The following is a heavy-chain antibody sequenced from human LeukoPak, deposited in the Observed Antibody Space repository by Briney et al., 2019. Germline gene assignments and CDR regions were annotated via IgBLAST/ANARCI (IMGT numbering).Heavy chain of an antibody. CDR2: ISGSGGST. CDR3: AKVGSGSYYGPFDY. Sequence: GGSLRLSCAASGFTFNSYAMSWVRQAPGKGLEWVSAISGSGGSTYYADSVEGRFTISRDNSKNTLYLQMNRLRAEDTAVYYCAKVGSGSYYGPFDYWGQGTLVTVSS. J-gene: IGHJ4*02. CDR1: GFTFNSYA. V-gene: IGHV3-23*01. D-gene: IGHD3-10*01.